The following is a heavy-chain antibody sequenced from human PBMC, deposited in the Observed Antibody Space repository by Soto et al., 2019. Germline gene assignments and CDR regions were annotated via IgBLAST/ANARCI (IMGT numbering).Heavy chain of an antibody. CDR2: IYYSGNT. CDR1: GGSISSSSYY. D-gene: IGHD2-15*01. CDR3: AREGGRYCTGGSCQVDY. Sequence: QLQLQESGPGLVKPSETLSLTCTVSGGSISSSSYYWGWIRQPPGKGLEWIGSIYYSGNTYYTPSLNGIVTMSVDTSTNQFSLKLSSVTAADTAVYYCAREGGRYCTGGSCQVDYWGQGTLVTVSS. V-gene: IGHV4-39*02. J-gene: IGHJ4*02.